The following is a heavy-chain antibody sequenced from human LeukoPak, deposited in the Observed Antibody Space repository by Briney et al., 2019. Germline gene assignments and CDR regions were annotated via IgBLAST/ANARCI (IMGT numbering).Heavy chain of an antibody. CDR3: ARGDDYYDSSGYYFDI. J-gene: IGHJ3*02. Sequence: ASVKVSCKASGYTFTSYGISWVRQAPGQGLEWMGWISAYNGDTNYAQKFQGRVTMTRDTSTSTVYMELSSLRSEDTAVYYCARGDDYYDSSGYYFDIWGQGTMVTVSS. CDR2: ISAYNGDT. V-gene: IGHV1-18*01. D-gene: IGHD3-22*01. CDR1: GYTFTSYG.